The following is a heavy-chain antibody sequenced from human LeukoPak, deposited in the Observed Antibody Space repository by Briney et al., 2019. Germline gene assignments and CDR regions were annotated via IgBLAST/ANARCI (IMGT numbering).Heavy chain of an antibody. CDR3: ARSPPWIVVVVAATKNYYYYYMDV. CDR2: INPNNGGT. Sequence: ASVKVSCKASGYTFTGYYMHWVRQAPGQGLEWMGWINPNNGGTNYAQKFQGRITMTRDTSITTAYMELSSLTSDDTAVYYCARSPPWIVVVVAATKNYYYYYMDVWGKGTTVTVSS. CDR1: GYTFTGYY. D-gene: IGHD2-15*01. J-gene: IGHJ6*03. V-gene: IGHV1-2*02.